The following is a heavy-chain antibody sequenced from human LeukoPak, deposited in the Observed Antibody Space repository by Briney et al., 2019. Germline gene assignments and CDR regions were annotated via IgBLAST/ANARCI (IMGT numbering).Heavy chain of an antibody. CDR1: GFTFNTYG. Sequence: GGSLRLSCAASGFTFNTYGMNWVRQAPGKGLEWVSAISGSGGSTYYADSVKGRFTISRDNSKNTLYLQMNSLRAEDSAVYYCAGLGSGNYFDYWGQGTLVTVSS. J-gene: IGHJ4*02. CDR3: AGLGSGNYFDY. V-gene: IGHV3-23*01. D-gene: IGHD3-10*01. CDR2: ISGSGGST.